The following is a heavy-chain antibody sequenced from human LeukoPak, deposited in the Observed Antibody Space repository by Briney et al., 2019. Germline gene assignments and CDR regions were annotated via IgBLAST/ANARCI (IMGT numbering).Heavy chain of an antibody. CDR2: ISYDGSNK. J-gene: IGHJ4*02. CDR1: GFTFSSYA. V-gene: IGHV3-30*04. D-gene: IGHD6-13*01. Sequence: PGGSLRLSCAASGFTFSSYAMHWGRQAPGKGLERVAVISYDGSNKYYADSVKGRFTISRDNSKNTLYLQMNSLRAEDTAAYYCARDRGSSESGVDYWGQGTLVTVSS. CDR3: ARDRGSSESGVDY.